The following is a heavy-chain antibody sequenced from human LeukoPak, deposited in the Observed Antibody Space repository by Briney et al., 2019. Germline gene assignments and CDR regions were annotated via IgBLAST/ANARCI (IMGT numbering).Heavy chain of an antibody. D-gene: IGHD6-25*01. V-gene: IGHV3-30*02. J-gene: IGHJ4*02. Sequence: GGSLRLSCAASGFTFSSYGMHWVRQAPGKGLEWVAFIRYDGSNKYYADSVKGRFTISRDNSKNTLYLQMNSLRAEDTAVYYCAKGARHSSGFGFTAADYWGQGTLVTVSS. CDR1: GFTFSSYG. CDR3: AKGARHSSGFGFTAADY. CDR2: IRYDGSNK.